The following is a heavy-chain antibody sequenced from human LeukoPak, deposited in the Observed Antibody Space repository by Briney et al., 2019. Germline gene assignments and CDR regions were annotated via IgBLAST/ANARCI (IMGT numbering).Heavy chain of an antibody. CDR1: GYTFTSYY. D-gene: IGHD2-15*01. CDR2: INPNSGGT. CDR3: ARVQCSGGSCYLRFDP. Sequence: ASVKVSCKASGYTFTSYYMHWVRQAPGQGLEWMGWINPNSGGTNYAQKFQGRVTMTRDTSISTAYMELSRLRSDDTAVYYCARVQCSGGSCYLRFDPWGQETLVTVSS. V-gene: IGHV1-2*02. J-gene: IGHJ5*02.